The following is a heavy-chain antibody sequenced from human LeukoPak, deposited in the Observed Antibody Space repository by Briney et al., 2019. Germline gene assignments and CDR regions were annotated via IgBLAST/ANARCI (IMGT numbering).Heavy chain of an antibody. J-gene: IGHJ4*02. D-gene: IGHD6-13*01. V-gene: IGHV1-3*01. Sequence: ASVKVSCKASGYTFTSYAMHWVRQAPGQRLEWMGWINAGTGNTKYSQKFQGRVTITRDTSASTAYMELSSLRSEDTAVYYCARGYSSSWYSFSYWGQGTLVTVSS. CDR2: INAGTGNT. CDR1: GYTFTSYA. CDR3: ARGYSSSWYSFSY.